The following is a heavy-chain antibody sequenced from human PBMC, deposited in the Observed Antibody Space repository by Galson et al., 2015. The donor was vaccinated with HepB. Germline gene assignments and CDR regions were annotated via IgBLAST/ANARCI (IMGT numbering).Heavy chain of an antibody. CDR2: ISYDGSNK. CDR1: GFTFSSYA. Sequence: LRLSCAASGFTFSSYAMHWVRQAPGKGLEWVAVISYDGSNKYYADSVKGRFTISRDNSKNTLYLQMNSLRAEDTAVYYCAREMGITMVRGAISSLDYWGQGTLVTVSS. CDR3: AREMGITMVRGAISSLDY. V-gene: IGHV3-30*04. J-gene: IGHJ4*02. D-gene: IGHD3-10*01.